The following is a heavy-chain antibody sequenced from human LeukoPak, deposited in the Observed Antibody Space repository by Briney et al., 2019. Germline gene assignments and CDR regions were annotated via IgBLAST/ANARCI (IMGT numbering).Heavy chain of an antibody. Sequence: ASVKVSCKASGYTFTSYDINWVRQATGQGLEWMGWMNPNSGNTGYAQKFQGRVTMTRNTSISTAYMELSSLRSEDTAVYYCARVPRRRLWFGIAGWFDPWGQGTLVTVSS. CDR2: MNPNSGNT. D-gene: IGHD3-10*01. J-gene: IGHJ5*02. CDR3: ARVPRRRLWFGIAGWFDP. V-gene: IGHV1-8*01. CDR1: GYTFTSYD.